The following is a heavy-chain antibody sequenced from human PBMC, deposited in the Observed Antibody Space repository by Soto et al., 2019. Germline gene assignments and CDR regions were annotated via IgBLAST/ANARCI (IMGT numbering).Heavy chain of an antibody. Sequence: QVQLVESGGGVVQPGRSLRLSCAASGFTFSSYGMHWVRQAPGKGLEWVAVISYDGSNKYYADSVKGRFTISRDNSKNTLYLQMNSLRAEDTAVYYCTSAVTAPYCYYGMDVWGQGTTVTVS. D-gene: IGHD4-4*01. CDR3: TSAVTAPYCYYGMDV. J-gene: IGHJ6*02. V-gene: IGHV3-30*03. CDR2: ISYDGSNK. CDR1: GFTFSSYG.